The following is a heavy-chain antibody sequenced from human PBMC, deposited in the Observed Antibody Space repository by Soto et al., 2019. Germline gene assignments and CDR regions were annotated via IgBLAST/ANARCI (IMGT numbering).Heavy chain of an antibody. J-gene: IGHJ6*02. CDR1: GFTFSSYA. CDR2: ISGSGGST. V-gene: IGHV3-23*01. Sequence: PGGSLRLSCAASGFTFSSYAMSWVRQAPGKGLEWVSAISGSGGSTYYADSVKGRFTISRDNSKNTLYLQMNSLRAEDTAVYYCAKEDIVVVVAAPRYGMDVWGQGTTVTVSS. D-gene: IGHD2-15*01. CDR3: AKEDIVVVVAAPRYGMDV.